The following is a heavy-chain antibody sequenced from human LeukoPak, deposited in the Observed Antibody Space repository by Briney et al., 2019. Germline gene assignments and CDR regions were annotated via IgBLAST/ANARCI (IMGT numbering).Heavy chain of an antibody. D-gene: IGHD6-19*01. V-gene: IGHV4-61*02. CDR2: IYTSGST. CDR3: ARGRLARSPYFDY. J-gene: IGHJ4*02. Sequence: SETLSLTCTVSGGSISSGNYYWNWIRQPAGKGLEWIGRIYTSGSTNFNPSLKSRVTISVETSKNQFSLNLSSVTAADTAVYYCARGRLARSPYFDYWGQGTLVTVSS. CDR1: GGSISSGNYY.